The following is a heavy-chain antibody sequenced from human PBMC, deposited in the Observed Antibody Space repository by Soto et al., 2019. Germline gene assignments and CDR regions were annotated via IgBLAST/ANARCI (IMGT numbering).Heavy chain of an antibody. CDR1: GFIFRDAW. CDR3: VAGSPFEY. D-gene: IGHD2-21*01. Sequence: KPGGSLRLSCAASGFIFRDAWISWVRQAPGKGLEWIGRVKSKSEGGTTDYAALVKGRFTVSRDDSINTVSLQMDSLKMEDTAVYFCVAGSPFEYWGQGTLVTVPS. J-gene: IGHJ4*02. CDR2: VKSKSEGGTT. V-gene: IGHV3-15*05.